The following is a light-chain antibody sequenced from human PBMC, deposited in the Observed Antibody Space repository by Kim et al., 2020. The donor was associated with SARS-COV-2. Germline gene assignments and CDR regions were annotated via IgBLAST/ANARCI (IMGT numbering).Light chain of an antibody. CDR1: QSISTN. V-gene: IGKV3-15*01. CDR3: QQYNIKPPA. Sequence: EIVMTQSPATLSVSPGERATLSCRASQSISTNLAWYQQKPGQAPRLLISGASIRATAIPARFSGSGSGTDFSLIISSLQSEDFAVYYCQQYNIKPPASDQGTKVDIK. CDR2: GAS. J-gene: IGKJ1*01.